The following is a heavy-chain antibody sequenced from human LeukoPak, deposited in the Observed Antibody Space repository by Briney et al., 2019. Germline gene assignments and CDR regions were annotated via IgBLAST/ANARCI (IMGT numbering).Heavy chain of an antibody. D-gene: IGHD1-26*01. CDR3: ARAGSYKDFYYFDY. Sequence: ASVKVSCKASGYTFTGYYMHWVRQAPGQGLDWMGWSNPNSCGTNYPQKFQGRVTMTRDTPISTAYMELSRLRSDDTAVYYCARAGSYKDFYYFDYWGQGTLVTVSS. J-gene: IGHJ4*02. V-gene: IGHV1-2*02. CDR1: GYTFTGYY. CDR2: SNPNSCGT.